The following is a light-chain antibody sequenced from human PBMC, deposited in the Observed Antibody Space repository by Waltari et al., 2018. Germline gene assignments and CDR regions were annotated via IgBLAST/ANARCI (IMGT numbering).Light chain of an antibody. Sequence: QSVLTQPPSVSGAPGQRVTISCTGSVSNIGAGYDVHWYQQLPGTAPKLLIYGNTNRPSGVPDRFSGSKSGTSGSLAITGLQAEDEAYYYCQSYDSSLTGSWVFGGGTKLTIL. J-gene: IGLJ3*02. CDR1: VSNIGAGYD. V-gene: IGLV1-40*01. CDR3: QSYDSSLTGSWV. CDR2: GNT.